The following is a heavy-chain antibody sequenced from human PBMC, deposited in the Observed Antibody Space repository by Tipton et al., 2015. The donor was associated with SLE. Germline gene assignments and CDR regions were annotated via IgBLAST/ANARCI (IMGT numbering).Heavy chain of an antibody. D-gene: IGHD1-1*01. CDR2: IYYSGST. CDR1: GGSINSSSYY. Sequence: TLSLTCTVSGGSINSSSYYWGWIRQPPGKGLEWIGRIYYSGSTYYNPSLKSRVTISVDTSKNHFSLKLSSVTAADTAVYYCARHMTDDARGLDVWGQGTTVTVSS. J-gene: IGHJ6*02. CDR3: ARHMTDDARGLDV. V-gene: IGHV4-39*07.